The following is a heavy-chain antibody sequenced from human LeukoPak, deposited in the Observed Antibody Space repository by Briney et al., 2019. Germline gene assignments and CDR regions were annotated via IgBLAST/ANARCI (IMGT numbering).Heavy chain of an antibody. CDR2: IYYSGST. V-gene: IGHV4-39*01. Sequence: SETLSLTCTVSGGSISSSSYYWGWIRQPPGAGLEWIGSIYYSGSTYYNPSLKSRVTISVDTSKNQFSLKLSSVTAADTAVYYCARPDHYGSGDGFFDYWGQGTLVTVSS. D-gene: IGHD3-10*01. CDR3: ARPDHYGSGDGFFDY. CDR1: GGSISSSSYY. J-gene: IGHJ4*02.